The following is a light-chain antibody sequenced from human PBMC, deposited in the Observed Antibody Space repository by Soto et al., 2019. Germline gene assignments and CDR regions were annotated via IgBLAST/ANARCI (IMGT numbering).Light chain of an antibody. Sequence: QSALTQPPSASGSPGQSVTISCTGTSGDVGGYNYVSWYQQHPGKAPKLMIYEVTKRPSGVPARFSGSKSGNTAFLTVSGLQAEDEADYYCSSYAGSNNLLFGGGTQLTVL. J-gene: IGLJ7*01. CDR1: SGDVGGYNY. CDR3: SSYAGSNNLL. CDR2: EVT. V-gene: IGLV2-8*01.